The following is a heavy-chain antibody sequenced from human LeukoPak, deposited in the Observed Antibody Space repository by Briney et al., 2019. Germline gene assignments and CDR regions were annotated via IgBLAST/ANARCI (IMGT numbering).Heavy chain of an antibody. CDR1: GFTFSNYA. J-gene: IGHJ5*02. Sequence: GGSLRLSCAASGFTFSNYAMMWVRQAPGKGLEWVSAIRGSGDGTHYADSVKGRFTISRDNSKNTLSLQMNSLRADDTAIYYCARDPNGDYIGAFWFDPWGQGTLVSVSS. CDR2: IRGSGDGT. V-gene: IGHV3-23*01. D-gene: IGHD4-17*01. CDR3: ARDPNGDYIGAFWFDP.